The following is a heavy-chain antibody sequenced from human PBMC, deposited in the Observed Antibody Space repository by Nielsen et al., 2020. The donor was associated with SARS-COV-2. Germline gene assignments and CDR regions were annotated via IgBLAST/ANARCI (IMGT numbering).Heavy chain of an antibody. Sequence: GESLKISCAASSFTFSSYAMSWVRQAPGQGLEWVSAINGGRTYYADSVKGRFTISRDNAKNSLYLQMNSLRAEDTAVYYCASENFWSGYYSSNWFDPWGQGTLVTVSS. CDR3: ASENFWSGYYSSNWFDP. J-gene: IGHJ5*02. D-gene: IGHD3-3*01. CDR1: SFTFSSYA. V-gene: IGHV3-23*01. CDR2: INGGRT.